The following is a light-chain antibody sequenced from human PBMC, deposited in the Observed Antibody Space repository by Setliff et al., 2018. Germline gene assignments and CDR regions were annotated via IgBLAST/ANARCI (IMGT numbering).Light chain of an antibody. CDR2: DVS. J-gene: IGLJ2*01. CDR1: SSDVGGYNY. CDR3: SSYTSSYTVV. Sequence: QSALAQPASVSGSPGQSITISCTGTSSDVGGYNYVSWYQQHPGKAPKLMIYDVSKRPSGASNRFSGSKSGNTASLTISGLQPEDEADYYCSSYTSSYTVVFGGGTKVTVL. V-gene: IGLV2-14*01.